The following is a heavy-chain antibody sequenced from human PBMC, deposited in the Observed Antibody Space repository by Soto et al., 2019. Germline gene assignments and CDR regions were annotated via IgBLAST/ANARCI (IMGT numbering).Heavy chain of an antibody. CDR2: ISSSSSTI. CDR1: GFTFSTYS. V-gene: IGHV3-48*02. D-gene: IGHD1-26*01. CDR3: ASRNEGGSSLLFDY. J-gene: IGHJ4*02. Sequence: EVQLVESGGGLVQPGGSLRLSCAASGFTFSTYSMNWVRQAPGKGLEWVSYISSSSSTIYYADSVKGRFTISRDNAKNSLYLQMNSLRDEYTAVYYCASRNEGGSSLLFDYWGQGTLVTVSS.